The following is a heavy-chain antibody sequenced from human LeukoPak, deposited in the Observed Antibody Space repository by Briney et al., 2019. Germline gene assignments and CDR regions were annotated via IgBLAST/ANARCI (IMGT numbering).Heavy chain of an antibody. Sequence: ASVKVSCKASGYTFTSYYMHWVRQAPGQGLEWMGIINPSGGSTSYAQKFQGRVTMTRDTSISTAYMELSSLISDDTAVYYCARDGSYRAFDYWGQGTLVTVSS. V-gene: IGHV1-46*01. CDR3: ARDGSYRAFDY. J-gene: IGHJ4*02. CDR1: GYTFTSYY. CDR2: INPSGGST. D-gene: IGHD1-26*01.